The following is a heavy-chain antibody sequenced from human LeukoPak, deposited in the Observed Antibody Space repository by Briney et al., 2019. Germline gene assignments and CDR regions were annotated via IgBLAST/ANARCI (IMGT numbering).Heavy chain of an antibody. D-gene: IGHD2/OR15-2a*01. V-gene: IGHV4-4*02. CDR3: ATTLTYTYMDV. Sequence: SETLSLTCAVTGGSISDSKWWNWVRQTPGEGLEWIGEIDHRGSTNYNPSLRSRVTISIDKSKNQFSLKVTSVTAADTAVYYCATTLTYTYMDVWGKGTTVTVSS. J-gene: IGHJ6*03. CDR2: IDHRGST. CDR1: GGSISDSKW.